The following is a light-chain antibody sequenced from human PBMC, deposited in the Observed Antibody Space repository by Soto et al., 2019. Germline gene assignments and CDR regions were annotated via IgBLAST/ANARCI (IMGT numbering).Light chain of an antibody. CDR3: QQRSQWSWT. V-gene: IGKV3-11*01. Sequence: EIVLTQSPATLSLSPGERATLSCRASQSVSIDLAWYQQKPGQAPMLLIYDASNRATGIAARFSGGGSWTDFTLTISSPEPEDFAVYYCQQRSQWSWTFGQGAKVEI. CDR1: QSVSID. J-gene: IGKJ1*01. CDR2: DAS.